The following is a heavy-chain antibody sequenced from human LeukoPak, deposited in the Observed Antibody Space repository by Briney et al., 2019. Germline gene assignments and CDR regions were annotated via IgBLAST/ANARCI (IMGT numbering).Heavy chain of an antibody. CDR3: ARPLPLGYCSGGSCYPPDY. J-gene: IGHJ4*02. CDR1: GFTFSSYW. D-gene: IGHD2-15*01. Sequence: GGSLRLSCAASGFTFSSYWMTWIRQAPGKGLEWVANIKQDGSDKYYVDSVKGRFTISRDNAKNSLYLQMNSLRAEDTAVYYCARPLPLGYCSGGSCYPPDYWGQGTLVTVSS. CDR2: IKQDGSDK. V-gene: IGHV3-7*01.